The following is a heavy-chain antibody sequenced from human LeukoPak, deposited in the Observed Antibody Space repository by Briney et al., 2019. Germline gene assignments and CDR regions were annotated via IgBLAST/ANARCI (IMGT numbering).Heavy chain of an antibody. D-gene: IGHD4-17*01. CDR2: IYYSGST. CDR1: GGSISSGDYY. CDR3: AREGTVTTRYYYGMDV. V-gene: IGHV4-30-4*01. Sequence: SETLSLTCTVSGGSISSGDYYWSWIRQPPGKGLEWTGYIYYSGSTYYNPSLKSRVTISVDTSKNQFSLKLSSVTAADTAVYYCAREGTVTTRYYYGMDVWGQGTTVTVSS. J-gene: IGHJ6*02.